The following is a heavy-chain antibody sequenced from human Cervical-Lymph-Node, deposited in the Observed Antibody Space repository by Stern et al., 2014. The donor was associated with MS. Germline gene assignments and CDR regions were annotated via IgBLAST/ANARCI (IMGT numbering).Heavy chain of an antibody. CDR2: IHYDSGAT. CDR3: ARGDGGDY. V-gene: IGHV3-20*01. Sequence: EVQLVESGGGVVRPGGSLRLACAASGFRFQDFGMSWVRHAPGKGLEWVAGIHYDSGATGYAVSVQGRFTISRDNAKNSLYLQMNSLRVDDTALYHCARGDGGDYWGQGTLVTVSS. J-gene: IGHJ4*02. CDR1: GFRFQDFG. D-gene: IGHD3-16*01.